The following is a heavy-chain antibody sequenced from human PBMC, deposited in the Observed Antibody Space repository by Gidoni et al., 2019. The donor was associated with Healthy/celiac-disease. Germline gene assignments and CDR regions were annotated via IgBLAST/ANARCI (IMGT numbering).Heavy chain of an antibody. CDR3: ATAGYYDILTGYNWFDP. V-gene: IGHV4-30-4*01. Sequence: QVQLQESGPGLVKPSQTLSLTCTVSVGSISTGDYYWSWIRQPPGKGLEWIGYIYYSGRTYYNPSLKSRVTISVDTSKNQFSLKLSSVTAADTAVYYCATAGYYDILTGYNWFDPWGQGTLVTVSS. D-gene: IGHD3-9*01. CDR1: VGSISTGDYY. CDR2: IYYSGRT. J-gene: IGHJ5*02.